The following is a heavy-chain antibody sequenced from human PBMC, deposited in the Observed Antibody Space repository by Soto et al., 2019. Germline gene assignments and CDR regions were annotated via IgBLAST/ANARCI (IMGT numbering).Heavy chain of an antibody. Sequence: SETLSLTCTVSGGSISSGGYYWSWIRQHPGKGLEWIGYIYYSGSTYYNPSLKSRVTISVDTSKNQFSPKLSSVTAADTAVYYCATARGGAFDIWGQGTMVTVSS. CDR3: ATARGGAFDI. D-gene: IGHD3-10*01. V-gene: IGHV4-31*03. CDR2: IYYSGST. J-gene: IGHJ3*02. CDR1: GGSISSGGYY.